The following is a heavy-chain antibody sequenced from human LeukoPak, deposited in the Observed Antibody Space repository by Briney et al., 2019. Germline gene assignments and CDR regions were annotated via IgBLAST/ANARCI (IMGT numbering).Heavy chain of an antibody. D-gene: IGHD3-16*01. CDR3: AKDKRRSTGFGGVGDAFDI. J-gene: IGHJ3*02. CDR2: ISGISGSI. Sequence: PGRSLRLSCAASGSTFDDYAMHWVRQAPGKGLEWLAGISGISGSIGYADSVQGRFTISRDNAKNSLYLQMNSLRPEDTALYYCAKDKRRSTGFGGVGDAFDIWGQGTTVTVSS. CDR1: GSTFDDYA. V-gene: IGHV3-9*01.